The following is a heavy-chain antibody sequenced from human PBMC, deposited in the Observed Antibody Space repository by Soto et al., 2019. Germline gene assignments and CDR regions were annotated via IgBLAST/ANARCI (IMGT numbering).Heavy chain of an antibody. CDR2: IYYNGNT. CDR3: ARATTVTSSLFYYGLDV. V-gene: IGHV4-30-4*01. CDR1: GGSISSGDYY. Sequence: SSETLSLTCTVSGGSISSGDYYWSWIRQPPGKGLEWIGHIYYNGNTYYNPSLKSRLTMSLDASQNQFSLHLTSVIAADSASYFCARATTVTSSLFYYGLDVWGQGTTVTVSS. J-gene: IGHJ6*02. D-gene: IGHD4-17*01.